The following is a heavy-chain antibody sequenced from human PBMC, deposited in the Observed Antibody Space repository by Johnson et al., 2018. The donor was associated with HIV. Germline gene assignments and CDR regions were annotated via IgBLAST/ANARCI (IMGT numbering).Heavy chain of an antibody. D-gene: IGHD1-14*01. Sequence: VQLVESGGGVVRPGGSLRLSCAASGFTFSNFALHCVRQAPVKGLEWISYISRSGSTIYYADSVKGRFTISRDNAKNSLYLQMNSLRAEDTAVYYCATRDPTHRPGVFDIWGQGTMVTVSS. V-gene: IGHV3-48*04. J-gene: IGHJ3*02. CDR1: GFTFSNFA. CDR2: ISRSGSTI. CDR3: ATRDPTHRPGVFDI.